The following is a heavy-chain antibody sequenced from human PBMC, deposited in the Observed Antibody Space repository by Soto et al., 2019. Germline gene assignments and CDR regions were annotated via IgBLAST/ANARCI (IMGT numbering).Heavy chain of an antibody. Sequence: QEHLVESGGGVVQPGESLRLSCAASGFILRSNGMHWVRQAPGKGLEWVAVSSFDGTKTYYADSVKGRFTISRDTPNNTLHLQMTSLRVEDTAIYYCAKDRGYDYKNELDVWGQGTTVTVSS. CDR1: GFILRSNG. CDR3: AKDRGYDYKNELDV. J-gene: IGHJ6*02. D-gene: IGHD5-12*01. CDR2: SSFDGTKT. V-gene: IGHV3-30*18.